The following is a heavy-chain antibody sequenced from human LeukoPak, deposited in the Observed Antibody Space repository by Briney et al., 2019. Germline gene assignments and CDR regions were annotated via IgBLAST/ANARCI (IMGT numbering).Heavy chain of an antibody. D-gene: IGHD5-18*01. J-gene: IGHJ6*03. V-gene: IGHV4-61*05. CDR2: IYYSGST. CDR1: GGSISSSSYY. Sequence: SETLSLTCTVSGGSISSSSYYWGWIRQPPGKGLEWIGYIYYSGSTNYKSSLKSRVTISVDTSKNQFSLKLSSVTAADTAVYYCARTTEGGYSYGYFYYYYMDVWGKGTTVTISS. CDR3: ARTTEGGYSYGYFYYYYMDV.